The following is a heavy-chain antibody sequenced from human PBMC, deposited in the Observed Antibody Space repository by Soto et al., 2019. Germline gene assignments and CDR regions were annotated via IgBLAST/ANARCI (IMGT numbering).Heavy chain of an antibody. CDR1: GYTFTTYD. J-gene: IGHJ6*02. CDR3: ARDPYHVLMVNAPNLYGMDV. D-gene: IGHD2-8*01. CDR2: ISTYNGNT. V-gene: IGHV1-18*01. Sequence: QVQLVQSGAEVKKPGASVKVSCKASGYTFTTYDISWVRQAPGQGLEWMGWISTYNGNTNYPQSLQGRLTMTTDTSTTTAYMELRCLISDDTAVYYCARDPYHVLMVNAPNLYGMDVWGQGTTVTVSS.